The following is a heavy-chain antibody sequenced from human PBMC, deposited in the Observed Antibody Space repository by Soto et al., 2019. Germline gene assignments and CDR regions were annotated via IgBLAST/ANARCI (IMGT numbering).Heavy chain of an antibody. D-gene: IGHD1-26*01. CDR3: GTNRDQYYYYYFDY. V-gene: IGHV3-23*01. J-gene: IGHJ4*02. CDR1: GFTFSSYA. Sequence: PGGSLRLSCATSGFTFSSYAMSWVRQAPGKGLEWVSAISGSGGSTYYADSVKGRFTISRDNSKNTLYLQMNSLRAEDTAVYYCGTNRDQYYYYYFDYWGQGTLVTVSS. CDR2: ISGSGGST.